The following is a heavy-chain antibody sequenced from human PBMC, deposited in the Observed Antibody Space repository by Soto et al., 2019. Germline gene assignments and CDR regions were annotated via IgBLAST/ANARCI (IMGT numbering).Heavy chain of an antibody. D-gene: IGHD3-9*01. CDR2: ISSSSSYI. J-gene: IGHJ6*02. Sequence: PGGSLRLSCAASGFTFSSYSMNWVRQAPGKGLEWVSSISSSSSYIYYADSVKGRFTISRDNAKNSLYLQMNSLRAEDTAVYYCARDRDYDILTAWGSYYYYYGMDVWGQGTTVTVSS. CDR3: ARDRDYDILTAWGSYYYYYGMDV. V-gene: IGHV3-21*01. CDR1: GFTFSSYS.